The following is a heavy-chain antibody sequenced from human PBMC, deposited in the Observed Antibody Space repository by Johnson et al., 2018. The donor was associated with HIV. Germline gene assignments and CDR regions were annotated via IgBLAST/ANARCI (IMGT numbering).Heavy chain of an antibody. Sequence: QVQLVESGGGVVQPGRSLRLSCAASGFTFSSYAMHWVRQAPGKGLEWVAVISYDGSNKYYADYVKARFTISRDNSKNTLYLQMNSLRAEDTAVYYCARVLYRGAGPPDAFDIWGQGTMVTVSS. CDR1: GFTFSSYA. CDR3: ARVLYRGAGPPDAFDI. CDR2: ISYDGSNK. J-gene: IGHJ3*02. V-gene: IGHV3-30-3*01. D-gene: IGHD6-19*01.